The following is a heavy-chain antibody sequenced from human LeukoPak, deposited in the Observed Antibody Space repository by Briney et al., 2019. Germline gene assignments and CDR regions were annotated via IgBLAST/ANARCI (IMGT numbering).Heavy chain of an antibody. V-gene: IGHV3-33*01. CDR2: IWYDGSNK. CDR1: GFTFSSYG. Sequence: PGRSLRLSCAASGFTFSSYGMHWVRQAPGKGLEWVAVIWYDGSNKYYADSVKGRFTISRDNSKNTLYLQMNSLRAEDTAVYYCARTAMVRGELTAYYYYYYMDVWGKGTTVTVSS. CDR3: ARTAMVRGELTAYYYYYYMDV. J-gene: IGHJ6*03. D-gene: IGHD3-10*01.